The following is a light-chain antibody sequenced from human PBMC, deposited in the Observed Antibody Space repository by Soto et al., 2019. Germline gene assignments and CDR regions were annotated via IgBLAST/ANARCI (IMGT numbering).Light chain of an antibody. Sequence: EIVMTQSPATLSVSPGETATLSCSASQSVTYNLAWYQQKPGQGPRLLIYGAFPRATGIPARFSGSGSGTEFTLTISSLQSEDFAVYFCQQYKHWPPLTFGGRTKVEIK. CDR1: QSVTYN. J-gene: IGKJ4*01. CDR2: GAF. V-gene: IGKV3-15*01. CDR3: QQYKHWPPLT.